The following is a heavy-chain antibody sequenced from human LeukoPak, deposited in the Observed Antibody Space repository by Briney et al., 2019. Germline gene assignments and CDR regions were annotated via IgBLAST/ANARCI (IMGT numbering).Heavy chain of an antibody. CDR2: IYHSGST. V-gene: IGHV4-31*03. CDR3: ARDEGGVALLDF. CDR1: GGSISSGGYY. D-gene: IGHD5-12*01. J-gene: IGHJ4*02. Sequence: SETLSLTCTVSGGSISSGGYYWSWIRQHPGQGLEWIGYIYHSGSTYYNPSLKRRVIISLDTSKNQFSLKVRSVTAADTAVYYCARDEGGVALLDFWGQGTLVTVSS.